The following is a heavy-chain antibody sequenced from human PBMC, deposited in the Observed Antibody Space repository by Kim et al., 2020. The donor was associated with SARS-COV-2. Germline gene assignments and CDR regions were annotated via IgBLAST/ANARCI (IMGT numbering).Heavy chain of an antibody. D-gene: IGHD6-6*01. J-gene: IGHJ4*02. CDR3: AREGLGWYSSSFPDY. V-gene: IGHV3-7*01. Sequence: GGSLRLSCAASGFTFSSYWMSWVRQAPGKGLEWVANIKQDGSEKYYVDSVKGRFTISRDNAKNSLYLQMNSLRAEDTAVYYCAREGLGWYSSSFPDYWGQGTLVTVSS. CDR1: GFTFSSYW. CDR2: IKQDGSEK.